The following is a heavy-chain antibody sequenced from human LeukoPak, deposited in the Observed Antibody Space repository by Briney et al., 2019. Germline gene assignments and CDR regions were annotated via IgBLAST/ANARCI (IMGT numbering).Heavy chain of an antibody. D-gene: IGHD6-19*01. CDR1: GFTFSSYG. J-gene: IGHJ4*02. V-gene: IGHV3-33*08. CDR3: ARILSSAWGELGY. CDR2: IRSDGSNK. Sequence: PGRSLRLSCAASGFTFSSYGIHWVRQAPGKGLKWVAFIRSDGSNKYYADSVKGRFTISRDNSKNTLYLQMNSLRAEDTAVYYCARILSSAWGELGYWGQGTLVTVSS.